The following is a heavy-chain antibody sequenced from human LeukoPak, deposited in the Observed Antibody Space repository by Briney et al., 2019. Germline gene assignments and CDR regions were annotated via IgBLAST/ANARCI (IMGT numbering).Heavy chain of an antibody. V-gene: IGHV3-9*01. Sequence: GGSLRLSCAASGFTFDDYAMHWARQAPGKGLEWVSGISWNSGSIEYADSVKGRSTISRDNAKNSLYLQMNSLTAEDTALYYCAKAPLRWGSYYFDYWGQGTLVTVSS. CDR1: GFTFDDYA. CDR3: AKAPLRWGSYYFDY. CDR2: ISWNSGSI. J-gene: IGHJ4*02. D-gene: IGHD4-23*01.